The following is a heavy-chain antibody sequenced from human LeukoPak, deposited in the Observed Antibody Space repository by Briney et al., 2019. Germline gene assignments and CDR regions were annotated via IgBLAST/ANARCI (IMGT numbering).Heavy chain of an antibody. J-gene: IGHJ4*02. Sequence: PSETLSLTCTVSGGSISSSSYYWGWIRQPPGKGLEWIGSIYYSGTTYYNPSLRSRVTISVDTSKNEFSLKLSSVTAADTAVYCCARTSTSGWDFDYWGQGTLVTVSS. CDR1: GGSISSSSYY. CDR3: ARTSTSGWDFDY. V-gene: IGHV4-39*01. D-gene: IGHD6-19*01. CDR2: IYYSGTT.